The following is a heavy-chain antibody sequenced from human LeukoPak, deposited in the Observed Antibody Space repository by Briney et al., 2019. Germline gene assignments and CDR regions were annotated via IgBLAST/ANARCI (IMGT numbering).Heavy chain of an antibody. Sequence: SETLSLTCTVSGGSISSRNYYWGWIRQPPGKGLEWIRSTYFTGSTYYNPSLKSRVTISVDTSKNQFSLKLSSVTAADTAVYYCARSAFGDYSFDYWGQGTLVTVSS. J-gene: IGHJ4*02. CDR1: GGSISSRNYY. D-gene: IGHD3-16*01. CDR3: ARSAFGDYSFDY. CDR2: TYFTGST. V-gene: IGHV4-39*07.